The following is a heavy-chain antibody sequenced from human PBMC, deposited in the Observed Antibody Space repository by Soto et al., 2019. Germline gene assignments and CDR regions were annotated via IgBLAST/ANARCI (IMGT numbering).Heavy chain of an antibody. CDR1: GYTFTSYG. CDR3: ARFNKYYDFWSGYYSPYYYGMDV. V-gene: IGHV1-18*01. CDR2: ISAYNGNT. Sequence: GSSVKASCKASGYTFTSYGISWVRQAPGQGLDWMGWISAYNGNTNYAQNLQGRVTMTTDTSTSTAYMEMRSLRSDDTAVYYCARFNKYYDFWSGYYSPYYYGMDVWGQGTTVTVSS. D-gene: IGHD3-3*01. J-gene: IGHJ6*02.